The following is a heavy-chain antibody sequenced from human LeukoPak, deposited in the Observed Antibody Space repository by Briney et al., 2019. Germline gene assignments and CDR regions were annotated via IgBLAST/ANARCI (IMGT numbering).Heavy chain of an antibody. CDR2: ISAYNGNT. V-gene: IGHV1-18*01. J-gene: IGHJ3*02. Sequence: ASVKVSCKASGYTFTSYGISWVRQAPGQGLEWMGWISAYNGNTNYAQKLQGRVTMTTDTSTSTAYMELRSLRSDDTAVYYCARDMIGNPWGSYRSDAFDIWGQGTMVTVSS. D-gene: IGHD3-16*02. CDR3: ARDMIGNPWGSYRSDAFDI. CDR1: GYTFTSYG.